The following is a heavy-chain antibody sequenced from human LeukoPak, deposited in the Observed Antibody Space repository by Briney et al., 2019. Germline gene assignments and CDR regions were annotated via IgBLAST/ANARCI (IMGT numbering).Heavy chain of an antibody. CDR1: GFTFSSYS. CDR2: ISSSSSYI. V-gene: IGHV3-21*01. D-gene: IGHD6-19*01. J-gene: IGHJ4*02. CDR3: AIAVAGPFDY. Sequence: GGSLRLSCAASGFTFSSYSMNWVRQAPGKGLEWVSSISSSSSYIYYTDSVKGRFTISRDNAKNSLYLQMNSLRAEDTAVYYCAIAVAGPFDYWGQGTLVTVSS.